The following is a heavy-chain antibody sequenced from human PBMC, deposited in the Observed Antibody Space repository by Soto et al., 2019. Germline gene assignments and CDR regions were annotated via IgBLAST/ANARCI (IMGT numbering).Heavy chain of an antibody. CDR3: ARHEGWTGPDQ. Sequence: SETLSLTCTVSGASIGSGGWWSWVRQPPGKGLEWIAEIFHDGNTNYSPSLKSRVTISVDKSQNQFSLNVYSVTAADTAVYYCARHEGWTGPDQWGQGTLVTVSS. V-gene: IGHV4-4*02. CDR1: GASIGSGGW. D-gene: IGHD2-8*02. CDR2: IFHDGNT. J-gene: IGHJ5*02.